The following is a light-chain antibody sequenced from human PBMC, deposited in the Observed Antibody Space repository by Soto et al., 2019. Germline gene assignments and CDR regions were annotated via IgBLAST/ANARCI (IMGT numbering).Light chain of an antibody. V-gene: IGLV2-14*01. CDR1: SSDVGGYSY. Sequence: QCALTQPASVSGSPGQSIAISCTGTSSDVGGYSYVSWYQQQPGKAPKLVISDVSNRPSGVSDRFSGPKSGNTASLTISGLQTEDEADYYCASYTTSSTYVFGTGTKLTVL. J-gene: IGLJ1*01. CDR3: ASYTTSSTYV. CDR2: DVS.